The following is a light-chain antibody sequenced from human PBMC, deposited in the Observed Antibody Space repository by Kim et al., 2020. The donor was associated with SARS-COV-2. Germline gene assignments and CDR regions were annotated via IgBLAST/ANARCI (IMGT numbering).Light chain of an antibody. J-gene: IGLJ3*02. CDR2: YNI. V-gene: IGLV3-21*04. CDR3: QLWDDTNGHPV. CDR1: NIGSRN. Sequence: APGQTATISCGADNIGSRNVHWYRQKAGQAPLLVIEYNIDRPSGIPERFSGANSGNTATPTISSVEAGDEADYYCQLWDDTNGHPVFGGGTKLTVL.